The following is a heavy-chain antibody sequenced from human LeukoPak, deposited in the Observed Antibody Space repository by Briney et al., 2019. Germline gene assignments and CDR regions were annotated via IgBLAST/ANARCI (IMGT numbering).Heavy chain of an antibody. V-gene: IGHV3-23*01. J-gene: IGHJ4*02. D-gene: IGHD4-17*01. CDR3: AKEDTLTTVYFDY. CDR1: GFTFSSYA. CDR2: ISGSGGST. Sequence: GGSLRLSCAASGFTFSSYAMSWVRQAPGKGLEWVSAISGSGGSTYYADSVGGRFTISRDDSKNTLYLLMNSLRAEDTAVYYCAKEDTLTTVYFDYWGQGTPVTVSS.